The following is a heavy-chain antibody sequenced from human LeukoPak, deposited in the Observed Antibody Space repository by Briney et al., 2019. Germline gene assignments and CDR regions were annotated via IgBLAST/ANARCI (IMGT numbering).Heavy chain of an antibody. Sequence: GGSLRLSCAASGFTFSTSTMNWVRQAPGKGLEWVSSISSSNDYIYYADSVKGRFTISRDNAKNSLYLQMNSLGAEDTAMYYCVRIPNSAGFPNWFDPWGQGTLVTVSS. V-gene: IGHV3-21*01. CDR2: ISSSNDYI. CDR3: VRIPNSAGFPNWFDP. D-gene: IGHD6-19*01. CDR1: GFTFSTST. J-gene: IGHJ5*02.